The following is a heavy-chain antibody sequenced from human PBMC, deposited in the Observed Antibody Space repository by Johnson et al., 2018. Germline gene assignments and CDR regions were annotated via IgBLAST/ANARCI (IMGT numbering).Heavy chain of an antibody. Sequence: VQLVESGGGLVQPGGSXKLSCAASGFTFSGSAMHWVRQASGKGLEWVGRIRSKANSYATAYAASGKGRVTTTTADSKNTAYLQMNSLKTEETAVYYCTRPPLGVTIFGVVTDDAFDIWGQGTMVTVSS. CDR2: IRSKANSYAT. J-gene: IGHJ3*02. V-gene: IGHV3-73*01. CDR1: GFTFSGSA. D-gene: IGHD3-3*01. CDR3: TRPPLGVTIFGVVTDDAFDI.